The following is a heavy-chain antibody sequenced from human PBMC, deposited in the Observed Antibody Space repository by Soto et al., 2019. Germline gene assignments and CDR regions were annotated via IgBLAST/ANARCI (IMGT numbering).Heavy chain of an antibody. Sequence: GGSLRLSCAASGFTFRNYAVSWVRQAPGRGLEWVSAISGSGGSTYYADSVKGRFTISRDNSKNTLYLQMNSLRAGDTALYYCAKDLSVLPPPVVFDSWGQGTLVTVSS. CDR2: ISGSGGST. CDR1: GFTFRNYA. CDR3: AKDLSVLPPPVVFDS. D-gene: IGHD2-15*01. V-gene: IGHV3-23*01. J-gene: IGHJ4*02.